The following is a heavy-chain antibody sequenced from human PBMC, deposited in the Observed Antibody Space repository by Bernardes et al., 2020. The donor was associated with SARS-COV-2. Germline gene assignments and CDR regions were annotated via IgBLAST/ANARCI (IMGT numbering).Heavy chain of an antibody. V-gene: IGHV3-13*01. Sequence: GSPRLSCAASGFTFSNYDMHWVRQVTGKGLEWVSGMATDGETYYPDSVKGRFAISRENAKNSMYLQMNSLRAGDTAMYYCARRGSGLYWYFDLWGRGTLVTVSS. J-gene: IGHJ2*01. CDR2: MATDGET. CDR1: GFTFSNYD. CDR3: ARRGSGLYWYFDL.